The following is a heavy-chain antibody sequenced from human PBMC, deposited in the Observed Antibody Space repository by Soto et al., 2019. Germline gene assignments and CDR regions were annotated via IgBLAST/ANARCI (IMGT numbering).Heavy chain of an antibody. Sequence: QVQLVQSGAEVTKPWASVNVSCQASGYTFTSYYMHCVRHAPGQGLEWMGIINPSGGSTSYAQKFQGRVTMTRDTSTSTVYMELSSLRSEDTAVYYCARESRIVGATGGHYFDYWGQGPLVTVSS. CDR2: INPSGGST. J-gene: IGHJ4*02. CDR3: ARESRIVGATGGHYFDY. CDR1: GYTFTSYY. D-gene: IGHD1-26*01. V-gene: IGHV1-46*01.